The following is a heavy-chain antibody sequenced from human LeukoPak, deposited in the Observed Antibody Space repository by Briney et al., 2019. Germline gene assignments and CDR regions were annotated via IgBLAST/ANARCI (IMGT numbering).Heavy chain of an antibody. CDR1: GFAFDTHT. CDR3: AKPLRPATSYFDS. D-gene: IGHD2-2*01. J-gene: IGHJ4*02. Sequence: PGGSLRLSCAASGFAFDTHTVTWVRRAPGKGLEWVSSIHDDGAKTYYADSVKGRFTISRDNSKYTLFLQMNSLRADDTALYYCAKPLRPATSYFDSWGQGPLVTVSS. CDR2: IHDDGAKT. V-gene: IGHV3-23*01.